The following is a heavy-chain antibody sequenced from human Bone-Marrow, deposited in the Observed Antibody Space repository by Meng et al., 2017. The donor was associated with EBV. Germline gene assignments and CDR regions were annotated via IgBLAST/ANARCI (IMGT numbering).Heavy chain of an antibody. CDR2: INPNSGGT. CDR3: ARDLTNDYFDY. D-gene: IGHD3-3*01. Sequence: QVQLVQSWAEVKKPGASVKVSCKASGYTFSGYYMHWVRQAPGQGLEWMGRINPNSGGTNYAQKFQGRVTMSRDTSISTAYMELSRLRSDDTALYYCARDLTNDYFDYWGQGTLVTVSS. CDR1: GYTFSGYY. J-gene: IGHJ4*02. V-gene: IGHV1-2*06.